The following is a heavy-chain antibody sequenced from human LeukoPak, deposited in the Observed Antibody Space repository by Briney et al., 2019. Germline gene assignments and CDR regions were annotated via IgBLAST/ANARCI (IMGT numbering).Heavy chain of an antibody. J-gene: IGHJ6*04. Sequence: GGSLRLSCAASGFTFNDYWMTWVRQAPGKGLEWVAHIKQDGSEKYYVDSLKGRFTICRVNAKNSLFLQMNSLRAEDTAVYYCVRDCSSASLSSGCYYAMDVWGKGTTVTVSS. D-gene: IGHD2-2*01. CDR2: IKQDGSEK. CDR1: GFTFNDYW. CDR3: VRDCSSASLSSGCYYAMDV. V-gene: IGHV3-7*03.